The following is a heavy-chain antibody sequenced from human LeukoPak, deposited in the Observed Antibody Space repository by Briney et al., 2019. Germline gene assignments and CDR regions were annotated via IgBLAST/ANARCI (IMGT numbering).Heavy chain of an antibody. CDR1: GDSISRSDHY. Sequence: SETLSLTCTVSGDSISRSDHYWAWIRQPPGKGLEWIGSIYYSGSTYYTPSLKSRVTISVDTSNNQFSLKLSSVTATDTAVYYCARHSAGLNDPFDLWIQGTMVTVSS. J-gene: IGHJ3*01. D-gene: IGHD6-13*01. V-gene: IGHV4-39*01. CDR2: IYYSGST. CDR3: ARHSAGLNDPFDL.